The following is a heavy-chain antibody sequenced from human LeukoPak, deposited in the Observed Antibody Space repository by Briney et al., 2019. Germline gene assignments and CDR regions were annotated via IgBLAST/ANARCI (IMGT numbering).Heavy chain of an antibody. Sequence: GESLKTSCKGSGYSFTSYWIGWVRQMPGKGLEWMGIIYPGDSDTRYSPSFQGQVTISADKSISTAYLQWSSLKASDTAMYYCARVTYYYDSSGYAIWIFDPWGQGTLVTVSS. CDR3: ARVTYYYDSSGYAIWIFDP. CDR1: GYSFTSYW. V-gene: IGHV5-51*01. J-gene: IGHJ5*02. CDR2: IYPGDSDT. D-gene: IGHD3-22*01.